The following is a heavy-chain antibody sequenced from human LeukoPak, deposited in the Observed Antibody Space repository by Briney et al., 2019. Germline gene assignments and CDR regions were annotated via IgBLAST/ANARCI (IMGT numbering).Heavy chain of an antibody. J-gene: IGHJ3*02. CDR1: GGSFSSHY. CDR3: ARDPPTVTKGLDI. D-gene: IGHD4-17*01. Sequence: SETLSLTCTVSGGSFSSHYWSWIRQPPGKGLEWIGYISYIGSTNYNPSLKSRVTISVDTSKNQFSLKLSSVTAADTAVYYCARDPPTVTKGLDIWSQGTMVTVSP. CDR2: ISYIGST. V-gene: IGHV4-59*11.